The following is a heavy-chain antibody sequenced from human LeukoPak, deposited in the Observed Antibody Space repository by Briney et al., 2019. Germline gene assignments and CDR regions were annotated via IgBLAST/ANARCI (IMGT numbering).Heavy chain of an antibody. V-gene: IGHV4-34*01. CDR3: ARRCRIGSGWFYDY. Sequence: SEALPLTCAVYGGSFSGYYWTWIRQPPGKGREWIGEINHSGSTNYNPPLKSRVTISVDTSKNQISLKLSSVTAADTAVYYCARRCRIGSGWFYDYWGQGTLVTVSS. CDR1: GGSFSGYY. D-gene: IGHD6-19*01. CDR2: INHSGST. J-gene: IGHJ4*02.